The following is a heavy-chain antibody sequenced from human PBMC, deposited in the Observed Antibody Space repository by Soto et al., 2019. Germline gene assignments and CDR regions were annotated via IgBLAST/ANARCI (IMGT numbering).Heavy chain of an antibody. CDR2: IYYSGST. V-gene: IGHV4-59*01. CDR1: GGSISSYY. J-gene: IGHJ4*02. Sequence: SETLSLTCTVSGGSISSYYWSWIRQPPGKGLEWIRYIYYSGSTNYNPSLKSRVTISVDTSKNQFSLKLSSVTAADTAVYYCARDGEYYDILTGYRYASGFDYWGQGTLVTVSS. D-gene: IGHD3-9*01. CDR3: ARDGEYYDILTGYRYASGFDY.